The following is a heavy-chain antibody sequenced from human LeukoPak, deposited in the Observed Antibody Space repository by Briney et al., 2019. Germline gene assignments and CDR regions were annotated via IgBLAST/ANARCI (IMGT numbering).Heavy chain of an antibody. CDR1: GFTFSSYG. J-gene: IGHJ4*02. Sequence: PGRSLRLSCAASGFTFSSYGMHWVRQAPGKGLEWVAVISYDGSNKYYADSVKGRFTISRDNSKNTLYLQMNSLRAEDTAVYYCAADDFDYWGQGTLVTVSS. CDR3: AADDFDY. CDR2: ISYDGSNK. V-gene: IGHV3-30*03.